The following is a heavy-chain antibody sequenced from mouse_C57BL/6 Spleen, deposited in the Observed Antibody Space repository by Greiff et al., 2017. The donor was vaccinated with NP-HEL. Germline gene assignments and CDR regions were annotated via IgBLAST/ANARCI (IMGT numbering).Heavy chain of an antibody. CDR3: ERCDYSNYRAY. J-gene: IGHJ3*01. D-gene: IGHD2-5*01. V-gene: IGHV1-82*01. CDR1: GYAFSSSW. Sequence: VQLQQSGPELVKPGASVKISCKASGYAFSSSWMNWVKQRPGKGLEWIGRIYPGDGDTNYNGKFKGKATLTADISSSTAYMQLSSLTSEDSAVYFCERCDYSNYRAYWGQGTLVTVSA. CDR2: IYPGDGDT.